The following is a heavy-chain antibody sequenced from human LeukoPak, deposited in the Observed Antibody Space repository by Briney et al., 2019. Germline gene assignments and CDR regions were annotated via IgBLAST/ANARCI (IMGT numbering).Heavy chain of an antibody. CDR2: IYHSGST. CDR3: ARLVLMVYAIRELGKFDY. CDR1: GFTFSSYA. J-gene: IGHJ4*02. D-gene: IGHD2-8*01. Sequence: PGGSLRLSCAASGFTFSSYAMSWVRQAPGKGLEWIGSIYHSGSTYYNPSLKSRVTISVDTSKNQFSLKLSSVTAADTAVYYCARLVLMVYAIRELGKFDYWGQGTLVTVSS. V-gene: IGHV4-38-2*01.